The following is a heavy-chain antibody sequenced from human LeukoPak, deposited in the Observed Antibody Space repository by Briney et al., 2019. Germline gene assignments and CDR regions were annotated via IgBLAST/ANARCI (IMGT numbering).Heavy chain of an antibody. J-gene: IGHJ4*02. V-gene: IGHV1-8*01. CDR1: GYTFTSYD. CDR3: ASRPRSGYSIDY. Sequence: ASVRVSCKASGYTFTSYDINWVRQATGQGLEWMGWMNPNSGNTGYAQKFQGRVTMTRNTSISTAYMELSSLRSEDTAVYYCASRPRSGYSIDYGCQGTLVTVSS. D-gene: IGHD6-19*01. CDR2: MNPNSGNT.